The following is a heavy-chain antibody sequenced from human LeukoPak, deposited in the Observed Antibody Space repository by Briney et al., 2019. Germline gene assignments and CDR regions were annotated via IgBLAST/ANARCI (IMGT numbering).Heavy chain of an antibody. Sequence: ASVKVSCKASGGTFSSYAISWVRQAPGQGLEWMGGIIPIFGTANYAQKFQGRVTITTDESTSTAYMELSSLRSEDTAVYYCARDFFMITFGGAIGYWGQGTLVTVSS. V-gene: IGHV1-69*05. J-gene: IGHJ4*02. CDR3: ARDFFMITFGGAIGY. D-gene: IGHD3-16*01. CDR2: IIPIFGTA. CDR1: GGTFSSYA.